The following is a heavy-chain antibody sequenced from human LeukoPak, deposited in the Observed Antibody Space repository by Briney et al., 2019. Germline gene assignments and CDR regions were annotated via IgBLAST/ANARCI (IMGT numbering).Heavy chain of an antibody. V-gene: IGHV1-18*01. D-gene: IGHD3-10*01. CDR1: GYTFNSHG. CDR2: ISAYHGNT. J-gene: IGHJ4*02. Sequence: GASVKVSCKGSGYTFNSHGITWVRQAPGQGLEWMGWISAYHGNTNYAQKLQGRVTLTTDTSTSTAYMELRSLRSDDTAVYYCARGGSFGTYWGQGSLVTVSS. CDR3: ARGGSFGTY.